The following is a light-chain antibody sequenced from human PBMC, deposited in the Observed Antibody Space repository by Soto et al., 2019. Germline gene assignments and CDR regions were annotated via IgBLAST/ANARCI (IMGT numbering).Light chain of an antibody. Sequence: DILMTQSPVTLSVSPGEGVTLSCRASQSISGNLAWYQHKRGQSPRLLIYRASTRATGVPARFTGSGSETEFTLTISGLASEDCAVYYCQQYNHWPWTFGQGTEVEIK. V-gene: IGKV3-15*01. CDR1: QSISGN. CDR3: QQYNHWPWT. J-gene: IGKJ1*01. CDR2: RAS.